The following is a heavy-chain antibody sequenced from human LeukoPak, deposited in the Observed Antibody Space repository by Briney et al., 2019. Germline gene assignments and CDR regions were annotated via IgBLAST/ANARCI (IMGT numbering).Heavy chain of an antibody. CDR3: ASVVVVTAANWFDP. J-gene: IGHJ5*02. Sequence: PSETLSLTCTVSGGSISSYYWSWIRQPPGKGLEWIGYIYYSGSTSYNPSLGSRVTISVDTSKNQFSLRLSSVTAADTALYYCASVVVVTAANWFDPWGQGTLVTVSS. CDR1: GGSISSYY. V-gene: IGHV4-59*12. CDR2: IYYSGST. D-gene: IGHD2-21*02.